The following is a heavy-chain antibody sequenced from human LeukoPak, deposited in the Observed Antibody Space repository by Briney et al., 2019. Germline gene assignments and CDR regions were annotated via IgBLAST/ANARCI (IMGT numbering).Heavy chain of an antibody. J-gene: IGHJ3*02. CDR1: GYTFTGYY. CDR2: INPNSGGT. D-gene: IGHD3-22*01. V-gene: IGHV1-2*02. CDR3: ARQGGPMTVVVKVASDI. Sequence: ASVKVSCKASGYTFTGYYMHWVRQAPGQGLEWMGWINPNSGGTNYAQKFQGRVTMTRDTSISTAYMELSSLGSDDTAVHYCARQGGPMTVVVKVASDIWGQGTMVTVSS.